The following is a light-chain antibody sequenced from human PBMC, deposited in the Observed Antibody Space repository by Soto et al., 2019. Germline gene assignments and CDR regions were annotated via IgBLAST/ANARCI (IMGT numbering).Light chain of an antibody. Sequence: QAVLTQPASLSGSPGQSITISCTGTSRDVGSYNLVSWYQQHPGKAPKLMIYEVSKRPSGVSNRFSGSKSGNTASLTISGLQAEDEADYYCCSYAGSSSYVFGTGTKVTVL. V-gene: IGLV2-23*02. CDR2: EVS. CDR3: CSYAGSSSYV. CDR1: SRDVGSYNL. J-gene: IGLJ1*01.